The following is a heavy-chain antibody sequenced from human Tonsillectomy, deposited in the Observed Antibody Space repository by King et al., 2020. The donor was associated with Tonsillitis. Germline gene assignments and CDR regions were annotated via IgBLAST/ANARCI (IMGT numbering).Heavy chain of an antibody. Sequence: VQLVESGAEVKKPGESLKISCKGSGYSFNSYWIGWVRQMPGKGLEWMGIIYPGDSDTRYSPSFQGQVTISADKSINTAYLQWSSLKASDSAMFYCARLGRRAVVATLGEAFDIWGQGRMVTASS. D-gene: IGHD2-15*01. CDR2: IYPGDSDT. J-gene: IGHJ3*02. V-gene: IGHV5-51*01. CDR1: GYSFNSYW. CDR3: ARLGRRAVVATLGEAFDI.